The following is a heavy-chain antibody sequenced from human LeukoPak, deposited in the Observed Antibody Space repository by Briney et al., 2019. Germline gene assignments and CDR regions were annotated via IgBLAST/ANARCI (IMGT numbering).Heavy chain of an antibody. CDR2: ISSSSSTI. D-gene: IGHD6-19*01. CDR1: GFTYSSYS. Sequence: GGSLRLSCAASGFTYSSYSMNWVRQAPGKGLEWVSYISSSSSTIYYADSVKGRFTISRDNAKNSLYLQMNSLRAEDTAVYYCARDRWLGWFDPWGQGTLVTVSS. J-gene: IGHJ5*02. CDR3: ARDRWLGWFDP. V-gene: IGHV3-48*01.